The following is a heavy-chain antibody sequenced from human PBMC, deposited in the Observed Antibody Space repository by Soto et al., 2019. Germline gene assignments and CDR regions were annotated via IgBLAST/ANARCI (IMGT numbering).Heavy chain of an antibody. CDR3: ARDRIQLYGMDV. CDR2: IYYSGST. D-gene: IGHD5-18*01. V-gene: IGHV4-59*01. CDR1: GGSISSYY. J-gene: IGHJ6*02. Sequence: PSETLSLTCTVSGGSISSYYWSWIRQPPGKGLEWIGYIYYSGSTNYNPSLKSRVTISVDTSKNQFSLKLSSVTAADTAVYYCARDRIQLYGMDVWGQGTTVTVSS.